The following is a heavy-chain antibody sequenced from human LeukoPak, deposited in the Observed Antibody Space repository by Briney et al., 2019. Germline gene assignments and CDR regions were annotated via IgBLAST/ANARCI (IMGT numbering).Heavy chain of an antibody. D-gene: IGHD1-26*01. CDR2: ISGSGGST. CDR3: ARGGSYLSAFDI. CDR1: GFTFSSYG. Sequence: PGGSLRLSCAASGFTFSSYGMSWVRQAAGNGLEWGSAISGSGGSTYYADSVKGRFTISRDNSKNTLYLQMNSLRAEDTAVYYCARGGSYLSAFDIWGQGTMVTVSS. J-gene: IGHJ3*02. V-gene: IGHV3-23*01.